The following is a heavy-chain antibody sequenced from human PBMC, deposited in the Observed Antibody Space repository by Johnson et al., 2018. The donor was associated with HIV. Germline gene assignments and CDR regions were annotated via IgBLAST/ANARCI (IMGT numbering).Heavy chain of an antibody. CDR2: IRYDGGYK. CDR1: GFTFSDYG. Sequence: QVQLVESGGGVVQPGGSLRLSCAASGFTFSDYGMHWVRQAPGKGLEWVAFIRYDGGYKYYADSVKGRFTISMDSSKNTLYLQINSLRPEDSAVYYCAKGEAQEGWIQIRLYAFDFWGQGTLVTVSS. V-gene: IGHV3-30*02. J-gene: IGHJ3*01. D-gene: IGHD5-18*01. CDR3: AKGEAQEGWIQIRLYAFDF.